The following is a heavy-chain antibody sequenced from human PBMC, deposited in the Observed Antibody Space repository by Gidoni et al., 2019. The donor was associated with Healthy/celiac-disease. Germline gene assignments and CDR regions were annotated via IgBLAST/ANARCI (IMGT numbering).Heavy chain of an antibody. CDR2: ISAYNGNT. Sequence: QVQLVQSGAKVKKPGASVKVSCQASGYPLTSYGISWVRQAPGQGLEWMGWISAYNGNTNYAQKLQGRVTMTTDTSTSTAYMELRSLRSDDTAVYYGARDLAKGSGSYLGYWGQGTLVTVSS. CDR1: GYPLTSYG. V-gene: IGHV1-18*01. D-gene: IGHD3-10*01. CDR3: ARDLAKGSGSYLGY. J-gene: IGHJ4*02.